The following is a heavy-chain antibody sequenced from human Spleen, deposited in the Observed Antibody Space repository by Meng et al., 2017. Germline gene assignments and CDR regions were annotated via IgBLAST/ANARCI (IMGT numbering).Heavy chain of an antibody. J-gene: IGHJ4*02. D-gene: IGHD4-17*01. CDR3: ARVTTVTDIYFDY. Sequence: QVPLQESGPGLVKPSGTLSLTCAVSGGSISSNNWWSWVRQPPGKGLEWIGYIYYSGSTYYNPSLKSLVTISVDTSKNQFSLKLSSVTAADTAVYYCARVTTVTDIYFDYWGQGTLVTVSS. CDR1: GGSISSNNW. V-gene: IGHV4-4*02. CDR2: IYYSGST.